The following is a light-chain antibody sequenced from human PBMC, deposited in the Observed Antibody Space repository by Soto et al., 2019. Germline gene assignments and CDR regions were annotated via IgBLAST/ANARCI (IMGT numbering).Light chain of an antibody. Sequence: IVLTHSPGTLSFSPGEIATLSFRAIHSVSSTYLALYQQKPGQAPRLLIYGASSGATGIPDRFSGSGSGTDFTLTISRLEPEDFVVYYCQQYGSSPLTFGGGTKVDIK. CDR1: HSVSSTY. V-gene: IGKV3-20*01. CDR3: QQYGSSPLT. J-gene: IGKJ4*01. CDR2: GAS.